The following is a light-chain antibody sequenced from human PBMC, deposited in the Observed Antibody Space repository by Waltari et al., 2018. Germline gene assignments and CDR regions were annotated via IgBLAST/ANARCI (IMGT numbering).Light chain of an antibody. V-gene: IGKV1-39*01. Sequence: DIQMTQSPSSLSASVGDRVTITCRASQSISNSLNWYQQKPGKAPKVLIFAAFSLQSGVPSRFSGSGSETDFTLTISRLQPEDFATYYCQQSYTTPLTFGGGTKVDIK. CDR3: QQSYTTPLT. J-gene: IGKJ4*01. CDR1: QSISNS. CDR2: AAF.